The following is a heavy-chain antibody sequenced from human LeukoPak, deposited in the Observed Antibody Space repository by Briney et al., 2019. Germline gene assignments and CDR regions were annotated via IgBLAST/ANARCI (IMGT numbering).Heavy chain of an antibody. J-gene: IGHJ2*01. CDR3: ARDLPRPERYTTGWSRYWYFDL. V-gene: IGHV1-69*01. CDR1: GGVFSNSA. D-gene: IGHD6-19*01. CDR2: IIPIFGTP. Sequence: SVKVSCKASGGVFSNSAISWVRQAPGQGLEWMGGIIPIFGTPDYTQKFQGRVTITADESTSTVYMELSSLKFEDTAMYYCARDLPRPERYTTGWSRYWYFDLWGRGTLVTVSS.